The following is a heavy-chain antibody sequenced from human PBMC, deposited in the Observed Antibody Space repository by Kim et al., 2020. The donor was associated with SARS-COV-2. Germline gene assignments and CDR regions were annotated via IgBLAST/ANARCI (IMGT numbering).Heavy chain of an antibody. D-gene: IGHD3-3*02. J-gene: IGHJ3*02. Sequence: PTDAQGFTGRFVFSLDTSVNTAYLQISGLKAEDTAIYYCARGGIRFYAFDIWGQGTMVTVSS. CDR3: ARGGIRFYAFDI. CDR2: P. V-gene: IGHV7-4-1*02.